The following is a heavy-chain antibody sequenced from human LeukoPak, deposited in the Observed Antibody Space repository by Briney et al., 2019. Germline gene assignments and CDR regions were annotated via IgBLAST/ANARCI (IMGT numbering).Heavy chain of an antibody. D-gene: IGHD1-26*01. Sequence: PGGSLRLSCAASGFSFSSYAMHWVRQAPGKGLEYISAISSNGGSTYYANSVKGRFTISRDNSKNTLYLQMGSLRAEDMAVYYCARAVGATTRRLDYWGQGTLVTVSS. CDR3: ARAVGATTRRLDY. J-gene: IGHJ4*02. CDR2: ISSNGGST. CDR1: GFSFSSYA. V-gene: IGHV3-64*01.